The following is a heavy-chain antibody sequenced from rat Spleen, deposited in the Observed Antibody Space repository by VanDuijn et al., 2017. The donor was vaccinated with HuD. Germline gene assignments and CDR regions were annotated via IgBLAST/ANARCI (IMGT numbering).Heavy chain of an antibody. V-gene: IGHV5-58*01. CDR3: ARHPTYFDY. J-gene: IGHJ2*01. D-gene: IGHD3-8*01. CDR1: GFTFSSYW. Sequence: EVQLVETGGGLVQPGRSLKLSCIASGFTFSSYWVYWIRQAPGKGLEWVSSINTDGSSSYYPDSVKGRFTTSRDNAENTVYLQMDSLRSEDTATYYCARHPTYFDYWGQGVMVTVSS. CDR2: INTDGSSS.